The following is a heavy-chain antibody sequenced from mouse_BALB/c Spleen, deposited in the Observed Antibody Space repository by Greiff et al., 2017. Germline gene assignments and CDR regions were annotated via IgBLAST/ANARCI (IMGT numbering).Heavy chain of an antibody. V-gene: IGHV14-3*02. CDR3: ASTTATNAMDY. CDR1: GFNIKDTY. Sequence: VQLQQSGAELVKPGASVKLSCTASGFNIKDTYMHWVKQRPEQGLEWIGRIDPANGNTKYDPKFQGKATITADTSSNTAYLQLSSLTSEDTAVYYCASTTATNAMDYWGQGTSVTVSS. J-gene: IGHJ4*01. D-gene: IGHD1-2*01. CDR2: IDPANGNT.